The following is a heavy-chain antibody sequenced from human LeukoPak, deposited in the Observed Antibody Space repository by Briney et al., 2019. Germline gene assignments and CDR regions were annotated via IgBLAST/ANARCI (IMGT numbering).Heavy chain of an antibody. D-gene: IGHD2-21*02. CDR2: ISSGSSTI. CDR3: ARLCGGDCYSGLDY. V-gene: IGHV3-48*03. Sequence: AGTLRLSCAASGFTFSSYEMNWVRQAPGRGLEYLSYISSGSSTISYADSVKGRFTISRDNAKNSLYLQMNSLRAEDTAVYYCARLCGGDCYSGLDYWGQGTLVTVSS. J-gene: IGHJ4*02. CDR1: GFTFSSYE.